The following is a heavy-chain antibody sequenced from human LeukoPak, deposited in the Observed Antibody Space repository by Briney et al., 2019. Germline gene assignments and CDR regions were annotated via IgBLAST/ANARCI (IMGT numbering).Heavy chain of an antibody. CDR1: GYTFTSYD. CDR3: ARVSGYSFDY. Sequence: ASVKVSCKASGYTFTSYDINWVRQATGQGLEWMGWMNPNSGNTGYAQKFQGRVTITADESTSTAYMELSSLRSEDTAVYYCARVSGYSFDYWGQGALVTVSS. J-gene: IGHJ4*02. V-gene: IGHV1-8*01. D-gene: IGHD1-26*01. CDR2: MNPNSGNT.